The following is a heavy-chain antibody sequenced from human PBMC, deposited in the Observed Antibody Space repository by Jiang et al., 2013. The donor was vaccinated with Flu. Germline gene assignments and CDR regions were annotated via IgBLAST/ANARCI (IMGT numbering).Heavy chain of an antibody. Sequence: GSGLVKPLETLSLTCTVSSGSISSHYWSWIRQPPGKGLEWIGYIHNSGTTNYNPSLKSRVTILVDTSNNQFSLKLNSVTAADTAVYYCARKSPGGWFLDYVGQGTLVTVSS. J-gene: IGHJ4*02. CDR2: IHNSGTT. V-gene: IGHV4-59*11. D-gene: IGHD6-19*01. CDR1: SGSISSHY. CDR3: ARKSPGGWFLDY.